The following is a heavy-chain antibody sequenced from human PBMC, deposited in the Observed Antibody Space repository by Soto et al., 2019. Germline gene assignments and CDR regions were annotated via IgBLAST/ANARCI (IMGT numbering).Heavy chain of an antibody. V-gene: IGHV3-21*01. CDR1: GFTFSSYS. CDR2: ISSSSSYI. Sequence: GGSLRLSCAASGFTFSSYSINWVRQAPGKGLEWVSSISSSSSYIYYADSVKGRFTISRDNAKNSLYLQMNSLRAEDTAVYYCASVLRYFDWFPSYMDVWGKGTTVTVSS. D-gene: IGHD3-9*01. CDR3: ASVLRYFDWFPSYMDV. J-gene: IGHJ6*03.